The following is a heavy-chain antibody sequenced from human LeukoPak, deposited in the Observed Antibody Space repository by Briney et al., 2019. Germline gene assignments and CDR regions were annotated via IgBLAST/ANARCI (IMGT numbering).Heavy chain of an antibody. Sequence: AASVKVSCKASGFTFTSSAMQWVRQARGQRLERIGWIVVGSGNTNYAQKFQERVTITRDMSTSTAYMELSSLRFEDTAVYYCAAVPDYDFWSGYGDYWGQGTLVTVSS. D-gene: IGHD3-3*01. CDR1: GFTFTSSA. CDR3: AAVPDYDFWSGYGDY. J-gene: IGHJ4*02. CDR2: IVVGSGNT. V-gene: IGHV1-58*02.